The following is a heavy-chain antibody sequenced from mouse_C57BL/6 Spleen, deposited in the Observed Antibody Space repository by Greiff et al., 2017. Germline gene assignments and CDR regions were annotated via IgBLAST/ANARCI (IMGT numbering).Heavy chain of an antibody. D-gene: IGHD1-1*02. V-gene: IGHV1-64*01. CDR1: GYTFTSYW. Sequence: VQLQQPGAELVKPGASVKLSCKASGYTFTSYWMHWVKQRPGQGLEWIGMIHPNSGSTNYNEKFKSKATLTVDKSSSTAYMQLSSLTSEDSAVXYCARGGSYGSYFDYWGQGTTLTVSS. J-gene: IGHJ2*01. CDR3: ARGGSYGSYFDY. CDR2: IHPNSGST.